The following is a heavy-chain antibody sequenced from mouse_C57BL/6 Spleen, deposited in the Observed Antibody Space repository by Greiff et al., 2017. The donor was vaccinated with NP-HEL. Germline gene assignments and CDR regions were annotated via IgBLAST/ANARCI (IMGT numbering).Heavy chain of an antibody. CDR3: TSEPYYYGSSYDYFDY. CDR2: IDPETGGT. CDR1: GYTFTDYE. J-gene: IGHJ2*01. V-gene: IGHV1-15*01. D-gene: IGHD1-1*01. Sequence: VQLQQSGAELVRPGASVTLSCKASGYTFTDYEMHWVKQTPVHGLEWIGAIDPETGGTAYNQKFKGKAILTADKSSSTAYMELRSLTSEDSAVYYCTSEPYYYGSSYDYFDYWGQGTTLTVSS.